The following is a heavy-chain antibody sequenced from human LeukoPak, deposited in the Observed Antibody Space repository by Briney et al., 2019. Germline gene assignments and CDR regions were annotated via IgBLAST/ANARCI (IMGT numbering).Heavy chain of an antibody. CDR2: INHSGST. J-gene: IGHJ4*02. V-gene: IGHV4-34*01. D-gene: IGHD6-19*01. Sequence: SETLSLTCAVYGGSFSGYYWSWIRQPPGKGLEWIGEINHSGSTNYNPSLKSRVTISVDTSKNQFSLKPSSVTAADTAVYYCARGHDSSGWYFDYWGQGTLVTVSS. CDR3: ARGHDSSGWYFDY. CDR1: GGSFSGYY.